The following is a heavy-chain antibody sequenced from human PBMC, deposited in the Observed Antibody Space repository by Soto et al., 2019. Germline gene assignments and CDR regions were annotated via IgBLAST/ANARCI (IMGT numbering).Heavy chain of an antibody. CDR2: IFHSGNT. D-gene: IGHD3-3*01. Sequence: SETLSLTCAVSSGSIDTTNWWSWVRQPPGKGLEWFGEIFHSGNTYYNPSLASRVTISVDTSKNQFSLNLRSVTAADTAVYYCARGHYDFWSGYSYYYYYYMDVWGKGTTVTVSS. CDR3: ARGHYDFWSGYSYYYYYYMDV. CDR1: SGSIDTTNW. J-gene: IGHJ6*03. V-gene: IGHV4-4*02.